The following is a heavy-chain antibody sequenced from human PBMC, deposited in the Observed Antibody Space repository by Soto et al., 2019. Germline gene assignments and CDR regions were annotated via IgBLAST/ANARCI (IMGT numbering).Heavy chain of an antibody. J-gene: IGHJ6*02. CDR3: AKELEPDHYYYYGMDV. CDR2: ISYDGSNK. Sequence: GGSLRLSCAASGFTFSSYGMHWVRQAPGKGLEWVAVISYDGSNKYYADSVKGRFTISRDNSKNTLYLQMNSLRAEDTAVYYCAKELEPDHYYYYGMDVWGQGTTVTVSS. D-gene: IGHD1-1*01. CDR1: GFTFSSYG. V-gene: IGHV3-30*18.